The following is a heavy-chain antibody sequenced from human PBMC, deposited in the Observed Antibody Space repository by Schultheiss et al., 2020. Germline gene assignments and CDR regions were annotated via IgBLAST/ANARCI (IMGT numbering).Heavy chain of an antibody. V-gene: IGHV3-15*01. CDR3: TTDSSNSRYYYYYGMDV. J-gene: IGHJ6*02. CDR1: GFTFSNAW. CDR2: IKSKTDGGTT. D-gene: IGHD4-11*01. Sequence: GGSLRLSCAASGFTFSNAWMSWVRQAPGKGLEWVGRIKSKTDGGTTDYAAPVKGRFTISRDDSKNTLYLQMNSLKTEDTAVYYCTTDSSNSRYYYYYGMDVWGQGTTVTVSS.